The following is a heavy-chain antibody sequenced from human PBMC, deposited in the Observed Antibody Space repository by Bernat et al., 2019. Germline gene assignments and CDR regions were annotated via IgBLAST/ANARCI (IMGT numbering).Heavy chain of an antibody. D-gene: IGHD2-15*01. V-gene: IGHV3-30*02. CDR2: IRYDGSNK. CDR3: AKKIVVVVAATPDDAFDI. CDR1: GLTFSSYG. Sequence: QVQLVESGGGVVQPGGSLRLSCAASGLTFSSYGMHWVRQAPGKGLEWVAFIRYDGSNKYYADSVKGRFTISRDNSKNTLYLQMNSLRAEDTAVYYCAKKIVVVVAATPDDAFDIWGQGTMVTVSS. J-gene: IGHJ3*02.